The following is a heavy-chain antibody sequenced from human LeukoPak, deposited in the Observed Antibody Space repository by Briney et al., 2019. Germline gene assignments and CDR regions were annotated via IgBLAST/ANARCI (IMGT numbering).Heavy chain of an antibody. CDR3: AKKGIAAAGDWFDP. Sequence: PGGSLRLSCAASGFTFSSYAMSWVRQAPGEGLEWVSLITGSGGSTHYADSVKGRFTISRDNSKNMLYLQMNSLRAEDTAVYYCAKKGIAAAGDWFDPWGQGTLVTVSS. D-gene: IGHD6-13*01. CDR1: GFTFSSYA. J-gene: IGHJ5*02. CDR2: ITGSGGST. V-gene: IGHV3-23*01.